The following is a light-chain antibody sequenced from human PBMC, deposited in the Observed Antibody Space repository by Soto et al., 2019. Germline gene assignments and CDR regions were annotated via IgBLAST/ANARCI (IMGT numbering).Light chain of an antibody. Sequence: QAVVTQPPSVSGAPGQRVTISCTGSSSNIGAGYDVHWYQQLPGTAPKLLISDNNHRPSGVPDRFSGSKSGTSASLAIAGLQAEDEADYYCQSFDSGLPWVFGGGTKLTVL. CDR1: SSNIGAGYD. CDR2: DNN. J-gene: IGLJ3*02. CDR3: QSFDSGLPWV. V-gene: IGLV1-40*01.